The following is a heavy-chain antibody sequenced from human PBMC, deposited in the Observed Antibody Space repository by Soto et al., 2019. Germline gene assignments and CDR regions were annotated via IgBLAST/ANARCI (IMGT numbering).Heavy chain of an antibody. CDR2: ISYDGSNK. Sequence: GGSLRLSCAASGFTFSSYGMHWVRQAPGKGLEWVAVISYDGSNKYYADSVKGRFTISRDNSKNTLYLQMNSLRAEDTAVYYCAKDGGSDWAPNHYYYYGMDVWGQGTTVTVSS. CDR1: GFTFSSYG. CDR3: AKDGGSDWAPNHYYYYGMDV. J-gene: IGHJ6*02. V-gene: IGHV3-30*18. D-gene: IGHD3-9*01.